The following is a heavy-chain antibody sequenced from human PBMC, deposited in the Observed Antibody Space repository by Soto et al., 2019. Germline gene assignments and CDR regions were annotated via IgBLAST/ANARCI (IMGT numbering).Heavy chain of an antibody. V-gene: IGHV1-2*04. CDR3: ARGVSVIYYSYYMDV. CDR2: INPNSGGA. Sequence: QVQLVQSGAEVKKPGASVKVSCKASGYTFTDYYIHWVRQAPGQGLEWMGWINPNSGGAIYAQKSQGWVAMTRDTSISTAYMEVSRLRSDDAAVYYCARGVSVIYYSYYMDVWGKGTTVTVSS. D-gene: IGHD2-21*01. CDR1: GYTFTDYY. J-gene: IGHJ6*03.